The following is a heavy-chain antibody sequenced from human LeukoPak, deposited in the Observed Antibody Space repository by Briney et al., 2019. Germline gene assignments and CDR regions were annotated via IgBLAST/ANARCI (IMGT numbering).Heavy chain of an antibody. D-gene: IGHD5-12*01. J-gene: IGHJ4*02. CDR1: GFGFSNYW. V-gene: IGHV3-7*03. Sequence: GGSLRLSCAASGFGFSNYWMSWVRQAPGKGLEWVANMNEDGSEKNYVDSVKGRFTISRDNAQDSLYLQMNSLRAEDTALYYCAKDISPYLVAQDEWGQGTLVTVSS. CDR3: AKDISPYLVAQDE. CDR2: MNEDGSEK.